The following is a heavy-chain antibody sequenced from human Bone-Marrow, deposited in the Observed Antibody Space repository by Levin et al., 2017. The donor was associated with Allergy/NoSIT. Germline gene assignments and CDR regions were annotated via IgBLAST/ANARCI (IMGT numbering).Heavy chain of an antibody. CDR1: GYTFTGYY. V-gene: IGHV1-2*02. Sequence: GESLKISCKASGYTFTGYYLHWVRQAPGQGLEWMGWINPNSGRTNYAQKFQDRVTMTRDTSISTAYMELGWLRSDDAAVYYCCLPVGGITSGDNWFDPWGQGTLVTVSS. J-gene: IGHJ5*02. CDR3: CLPVGGITSGDNWFDP. D-gene: IGHD3-16*01. CDR2: INPNSGRT.